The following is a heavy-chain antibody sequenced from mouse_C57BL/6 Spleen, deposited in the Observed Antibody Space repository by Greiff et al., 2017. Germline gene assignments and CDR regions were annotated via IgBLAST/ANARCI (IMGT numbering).Heavy chain of an antibody. Sequence: VQLQQPGTELVKPGASVKLSCKASGYTFTSYWMHWVKQRPGQGLEWIGNINPSNGGTNYNEKFKSKATLTVDKSSRAAYMQLSSLTSEDSAVYYCARHGVRRDYAMDYWGQGTSVTVSS. V-gene: IGHV1-53*01. CDR3: ARHGVRRDYAMDY. CDR2: INPSNGGT. D-gene: IGHD2-14*01. J-gene: IGHJ4*01. CDR1: GYTFTSYW.